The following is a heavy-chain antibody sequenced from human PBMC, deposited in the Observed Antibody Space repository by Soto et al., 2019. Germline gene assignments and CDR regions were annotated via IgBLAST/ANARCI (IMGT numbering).Heavy chain of an antibody. CDR3: ARGAADTAMVDS. D-gene: IGHD5-18*01. V-gene: IGHV4-59*01. Sequence: QVHLQESGPGLVKASETLSLTCTVSGGSIRSYYWTWIRQPPGKGLEWLGYIFYSGSTFYNPSLKRRVTISIHTSKSQFALQLTSVTAADTAVYYGARGAADTAMVDSWGQGTLVTVSS. CDR2: IFYSGST. J-gene: IGHJ4*02. CDR1: GGSIRSYY.